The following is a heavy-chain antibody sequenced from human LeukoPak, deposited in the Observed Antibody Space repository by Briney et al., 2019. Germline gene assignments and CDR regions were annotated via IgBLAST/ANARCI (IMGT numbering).Heavy chain of an antibody. CDR2: ISSSSSYI. J-gene: IGHJ4*02. CDR3: ARGQIVVVPAAMLGAY. Sequence: GGSLRLSCAASGFTFSSYSMNWVRQAPGKGLEWVSSISSSSSYIYYADSVKGRFTISRDNAKNSLYLQMNSLRAEDTVVYYCARGQIVVVPAAMLGAYWGQGTLVTVSS. V-gene: IGHV3-21*01. CDR1: GFTFSSYS. D-gene: IGHD2-2*01.